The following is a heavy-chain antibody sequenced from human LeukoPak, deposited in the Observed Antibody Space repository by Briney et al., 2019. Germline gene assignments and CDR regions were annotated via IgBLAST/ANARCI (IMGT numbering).Heavy chain of an antibody. Sequence: GGSLSLSCAASKFTFRDYSMSWACQAPGKGLEWVSSISSIRNYIYYADSVKGRFTVPRNNAKNSLYLQMNSLRAEDTAVYYCARGPGSRSWYLTVEGGYYFDYWGERSLLTVSS. V-gene: IGHV3-21*01. CDR3: ARGPGSRSWYLTVEGGYYFDY. CDR1: KFTFRDYS. CDR2: ISSIRNYI. D-gene: IGHD6-13*01. J-gene: IGHJ4*01.